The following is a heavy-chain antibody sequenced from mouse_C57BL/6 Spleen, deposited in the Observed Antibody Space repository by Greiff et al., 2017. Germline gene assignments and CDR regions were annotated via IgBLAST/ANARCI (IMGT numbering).Heavy chain of an antibody. V-gene: IGHV1-82*01. J-gene: IGHJ3*01. CDR2: IYPGDGDT. CDR1: GYAFSSSW. CDR3: AREDGSGWQGFAY. Sequence: VQLQQSGPELVKPGASVKISCKASGYAFSSSWMNWVKQRPGKGLEWIGRIYPGDGDTNYNGKFKGKATLTADKSSSTAYMQLSSLTSEDSAVYFCAREDGSGWQGFAYWGQGTLVTVSA. D-gene: IGHD1-1*01.